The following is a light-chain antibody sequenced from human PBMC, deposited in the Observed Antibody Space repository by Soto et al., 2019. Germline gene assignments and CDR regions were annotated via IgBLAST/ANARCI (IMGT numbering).Light chain of an antibody. CDR3: QQYNNWPEK. V-gene: IGKV3-15*01. CDR1: QSVGSN. J-gene: IGKJ1*01. Sequence: ETVVTQSPATLSVSPGERATLSCRASQSVGSNLAWLQHKSGQPPRLLIYAASTRATGVPAKFSGSGSGTEFTLAISSLQSEDCAVSYCQQYNNWPEKFGQGTKVEVK. CDR2: AAS.